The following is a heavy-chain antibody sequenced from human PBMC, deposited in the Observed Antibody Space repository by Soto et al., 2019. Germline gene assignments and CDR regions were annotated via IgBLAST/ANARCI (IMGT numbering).Heavy chain of an antibody. V-gene: IGHV1-69*13. CDR1: GGTFSSYA. D-gene: IGHD3-22*01. CDR3: AMEANYYDSSGYFARWCDP. J-gene: IGHJ5*02. Sequence: GASVKVSCKASGGTFSSYAISWVRQAPGQGLEWMGGIIPIFGTANYAQKFQGRVTITADESTSTAYMELSSLRSEDTAVYYCAMEANYYDSSGYFARWCDPWGQGTLVTVSS. CDR2: IIPIFGTA.